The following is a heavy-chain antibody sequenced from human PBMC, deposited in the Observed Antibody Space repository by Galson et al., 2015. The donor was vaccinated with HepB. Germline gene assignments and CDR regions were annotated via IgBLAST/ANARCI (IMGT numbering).Heavy chain of an antibody. D-gene: IGHD6-6*01. V-gene: IGHV3-23*01. CDR2: ISGSGGST. Sequence: SLRLSCAASGFTFSSYAMSWVRQAPGKGLEWVSAISGSGGSTYYADSVKGRFTISRDNSKNTLYLQMNSLRAEDTAVYYCAKGGGYSSSSEVDYWGQGTLVTVSS. J-gene: IGHJ4*02. CDR3: AKGGGYSSSSEVDY. CDR1: GFTFSSYA.